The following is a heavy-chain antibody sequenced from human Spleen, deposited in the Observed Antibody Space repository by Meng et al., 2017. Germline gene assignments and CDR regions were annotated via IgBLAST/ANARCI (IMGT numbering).Heavy chain of an antibody. J-gene: IGHJ3*02. Sequence: ASVKVSCKASGYTFSDYNIHWVRQAPGQGLEWLGRIISKSGGTNYAQQFQGRVTMTRDTSISTVYMELSRLTSDDTAVYFCARDDAYSSSSFAFDIWGQGTMVTVSS. D-gene: IGHD6-13*01. CDR2: IISKSGGT. CDR1: GYTFSDYN. V-gene: IGHV1-2*06. CDR3: ARDDAYSSSSFAFDI.